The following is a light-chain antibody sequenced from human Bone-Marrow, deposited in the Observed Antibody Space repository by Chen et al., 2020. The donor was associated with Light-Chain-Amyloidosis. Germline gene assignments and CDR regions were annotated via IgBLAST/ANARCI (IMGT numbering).Light chain of an antibody. V-gene: IGLV1-44*01. Sequence: QSVLTQPPSTSGTPGHTVTITCSGSSSNIGSNIITWYKHLPGASPTLLFYNDDKRPSGVPDQFSASRSGTSASLAISGLQSGDVGDYHCATWDDRLIVYVFGCGTEVTVL. CDR3: ATWDDRLIVYV. CDR2: NDD. CDR1: SSNIGSNI. J-gene: IGLJ1*01.